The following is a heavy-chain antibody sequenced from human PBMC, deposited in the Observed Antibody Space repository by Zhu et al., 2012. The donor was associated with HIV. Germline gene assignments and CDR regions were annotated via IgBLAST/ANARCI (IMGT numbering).Heavy chain of an antibody. J-gene: IGHJ4*02. Sequence: QVQLQESGPGLVKPSETLSLTCAVSGYSISSGYYWGWIRQPPGKGLEWIGSIYHSGSTYYNPSLKSRVTISVDTSKNQFSLKLSSVTAADTAVYYCARVVVGSGSYSHFDYWGQGTLVTVSS. D-gene: IGHD3-10*01. V-gene: IGHV4-38-2*01. CDR1: GYSISSGYY. CDR3: ARVVVGSGSYSHFDY. CDR2: IYHSGST.